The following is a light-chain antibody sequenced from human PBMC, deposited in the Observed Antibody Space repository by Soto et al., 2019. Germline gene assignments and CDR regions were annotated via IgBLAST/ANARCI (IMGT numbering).Light chain of an antibody. CDR2: DVS. J-gene: IGLJ1*01. Sequence: QSALTQPASVSGFPGQSITISCTGTSSDVGGYNYVSWYQEHPGKAPKLMIYDVSNWPSGVSNRFSGSKSGNTASLTISGLQAEDEADYYCSSYTTGSTYVFGTGTKVTVL. CDR1: SSDVGGYNY. CDR3: SSYTTGSTYV. V-gene: IGLV2-14*01.